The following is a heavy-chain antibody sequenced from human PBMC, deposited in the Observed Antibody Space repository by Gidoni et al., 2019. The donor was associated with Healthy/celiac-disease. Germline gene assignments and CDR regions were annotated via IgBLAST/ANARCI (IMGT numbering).Heavy chain of an antibody. Sequence: EVQLVESGGGLVQPGGSLRLSCAASGFPSSSYWLSWVRQAPGTGLEWVANIKQDGSEKYYVDSMKGRFTISRDNAKNSLYLQMNSLRAEDTAVYYCARDLGYCSSISCHYYYGMDVWGQGTTVTVSS. CDR1: GFPSSSYW. D-gene: IGHD2-2*01. CDR3: ARDLGYCSSISCHYYYGMDV. J-gene: IGHJ6*02. V-gene: IGHV3-7*01. CDR2: IKQDGSEK.